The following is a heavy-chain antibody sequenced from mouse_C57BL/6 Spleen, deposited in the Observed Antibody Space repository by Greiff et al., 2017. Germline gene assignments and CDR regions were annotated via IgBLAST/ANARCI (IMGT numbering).Heavy chain of an antibody. J-gene: IGHJ1*03. CDR1: GYSITSGYY. V-gene: IGHV3-6*01. Sequence: VQLKESGPGLVKPSQSLSLTCSVTGYSITSGYYWNWIRQFPGNKLEWMGYISYDGSNNYNPSLKNRISITRDTSKNQFFLKLNSVTTEDTATYYCASGPDWYFDVWGTGTTVTVSS. CDR2: ISYDGSN. CDR3: ASGPDWYFDV.